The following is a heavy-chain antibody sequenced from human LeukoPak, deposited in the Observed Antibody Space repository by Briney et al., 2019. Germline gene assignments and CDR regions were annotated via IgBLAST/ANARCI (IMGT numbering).Heavy chain of an antibody. Sequence: GGSLRLSCSASGFTFSTHSMHWVRQAPGKGLEYVSTISGSGGTTYYADSVKGRFTISRDNSKNTLYLQMNSLRAEDTAVYYCARLTPPFDYWGQGTLVTVSS. D-gene: IGHD3-16*01. V-gene: IGHV3-64*04. CDR1: GFTFSTHS. CDR3: ARLTPPFDY. CDR2: ISGSGGTT. J-gene: IGHJ4*02.